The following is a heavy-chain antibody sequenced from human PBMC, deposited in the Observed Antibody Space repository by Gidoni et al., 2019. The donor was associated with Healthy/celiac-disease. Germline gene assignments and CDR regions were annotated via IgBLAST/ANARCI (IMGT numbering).Heavy chain of an antibody. Sequence: QVQLVQSGAEVKKPGSSVKVSCKASGGTFSRYAISWVRQAPGQGLEWMGRIIPILGIANYAQKFQGRVTITADKSTSTAYMELSSLRSEDTAVYYCASSSDSGSYYWGWFDPWGQGTLVTVSS. D-gene: IGHD3-10*01. J-gene: IGHJ5*02. V-gene: IGHV1-69*04. CDR3: ASSSDSGSYYWGWFDP. CDR2: IIPILGIA. CDR1: GGTFSRYA.